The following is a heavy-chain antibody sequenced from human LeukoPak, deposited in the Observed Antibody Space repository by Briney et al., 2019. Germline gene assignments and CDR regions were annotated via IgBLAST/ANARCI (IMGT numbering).Heavy chain of an antibody. CDR2: VYPGDSDT. CDR3: ATVVSSQQLARWSFDY. CDR1: GYSFTSYW. V-gene: IGHV5-51*01. D-gene: IGHD6-13*01. J-gene: IGHJ4*02. Sequence: GESLKISCKGSGYSFTSYWIGWVRQMPGKGLEWMGIVYPGDSDTRYSPSFQGQVTISADKSISTAYLQWSSLKASDTAMYYCATVVSSQQLARWSFDYWGQGTLVTVSS.